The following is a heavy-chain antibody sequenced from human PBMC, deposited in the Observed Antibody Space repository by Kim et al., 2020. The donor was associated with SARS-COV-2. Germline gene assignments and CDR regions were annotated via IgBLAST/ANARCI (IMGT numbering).Heavy chain of an antibody. V-gene: IGHV3-23*01. CDR2: ISGSGGST. J-gene: IGHJ6*02. CDR3: AKFNGELTYYYSMDV. CDR1: GFTFSSYA. D-gene: IGHD1-26*01. Sequence: GGSLRLSCAASGFTFSSYAMSWVRQAPGKGLEWVSAISGSGGSTYYADSVKGRFTISRDNSKNTLYLQMNSLRAEDTAVYYCAKFNGELTYYYSMDVWGQGTTVTVSS.